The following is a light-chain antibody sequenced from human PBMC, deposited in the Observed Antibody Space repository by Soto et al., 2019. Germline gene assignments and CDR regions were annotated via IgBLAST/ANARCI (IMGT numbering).Light chain of an antibody. CDR1: QSVSSS. Sequence: EIVMTQSPATLSVSPGERATLSCRASQSVSSSLAWYQQKPGQAPRLLIYDTSTRATTIPARFSGSGSGTEFTLTISGLQSEDSAVYYCQQYKNWPPYTFGQGTKVDIK. J-gene: IGKJ2*01. CDR3: QQYKNWPPYT. CDR2: DTS. V-gene: IGKV3-15*01.